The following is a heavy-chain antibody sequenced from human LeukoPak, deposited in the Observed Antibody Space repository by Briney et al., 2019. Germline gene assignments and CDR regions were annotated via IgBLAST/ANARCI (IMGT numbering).Heavy chain of an antibody. CDR2: ISGSGGST. CDR3: AKDSTAGSYYYYYMDV. CDR1: GFTFSSYA. Sequence: GGSLRLSCAASGFTFSSYAMSWVRQAPGKGLEWVAAISGSGGSTYYADSVKGRFTISRDNSKNTLYLQMNSLRAEDTAVYYCAKDSTAGSYYYYYMDVWGKGTTVTVSS. D-gene: IGHD4-17*01. J-gene: IGHJ6*03. V-gene: IGHV3-23*01.